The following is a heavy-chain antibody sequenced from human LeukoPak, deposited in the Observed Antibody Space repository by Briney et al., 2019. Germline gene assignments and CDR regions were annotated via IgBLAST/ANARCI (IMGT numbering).Heavy chain of an antibody. CDR3: ARRVVTAAHDAFDI. Sequence: GRSLRLSCAASGFTFSSYAMHWVRQAPGKGLEWVAVISYDGSNKYYADSVKGRFTISRDNSKNTLYLQMNSLRAEDTAVYYCARRVVTAAHDAFDIWGQGTMVTVSS. D-gene: IGHD2-21*02. CDR2: ISYDGSNK. CDR1: GFTFSSYA. J-gene: IGHJ3*02. V-gene: IGHV3-30-3*01.